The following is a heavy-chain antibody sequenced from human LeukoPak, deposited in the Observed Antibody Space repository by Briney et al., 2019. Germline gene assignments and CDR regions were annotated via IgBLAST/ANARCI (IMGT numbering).Heavy chain of an antibody. CDR3: AHNYGGLDY. CDR1: GFSLSTSGVG. Sequence: SGPTLVKPTHTLTLTCTFSGFSLSTSGVGVGWIRQPPGKALEWLALIYWDDAKRHSPYLKSRLTITNDNSNNQVVLTMPNMVPLDTATYYCAHNYGGLDYWGQGTLVTVSS. V-gene: IGHV2-5*02. J-gene: IGHJ4*02. CDR2: IYWDDAK. D-gene: IGHD4-23*01.